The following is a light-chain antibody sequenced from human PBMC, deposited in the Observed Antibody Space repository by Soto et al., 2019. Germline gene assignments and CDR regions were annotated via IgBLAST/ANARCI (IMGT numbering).Light chain of an antibody. J-gene: IGKJ2*01. Sequence: EIVLTQSPGTLSLSPGERATLSCRASQSVSSSYLAWYQQKPGQAPRLLIYGASSRATDIPDRFSGSGSGTDFTLTISRLEPEDFATYYCQQSYRTPYTFGQGTKLEIK. V-gene: IGKV3-20*01. CDR3: QQSYRTPYT. CDR1: QSVSSSY. CDR2: GAS.